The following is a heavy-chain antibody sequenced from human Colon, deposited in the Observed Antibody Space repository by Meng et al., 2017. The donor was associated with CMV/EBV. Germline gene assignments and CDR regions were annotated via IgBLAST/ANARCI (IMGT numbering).Heavy chain of an antibody. J-gene: IGHJ4*02. D-gene: IGHD5-18*01. CDR3: ASYTWTQLCI. CDR2: ISSGSSDI. V-gene: IGHV3-21*01. CDR1: GFTFSTYS. Sequence: ESLKISCAASGFTFSTYSMNWVRQAPGKGLEWVSSISSGSSDIYYADSVKGRFTISRDNAKSSLYLQMNSLRAEDTAVYYCASYTWTQLCIWGQGTLVTVSS.